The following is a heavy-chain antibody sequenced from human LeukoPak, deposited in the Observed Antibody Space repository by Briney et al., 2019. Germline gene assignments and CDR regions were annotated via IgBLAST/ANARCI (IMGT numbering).Heavy chain of an antibody. CDR2: MSYDGSNK. V-gene: IGHV3-30-3*01. J-gene: IGHJ3*02. CDR3: ASTIVARKAFDI. CDR1: GFTFSSYA. Sequence: GGSLRLSCAASGFTFSSYAMHWVRQAPGKGLEWVAVMSYDGSNKYYADSVKGRFTISRDNSKNTLYLQMNSLRAEDTAVYYCASTIVARKAFDIWGQGTMVTVSS. D-gene: IGHD5-12*01.